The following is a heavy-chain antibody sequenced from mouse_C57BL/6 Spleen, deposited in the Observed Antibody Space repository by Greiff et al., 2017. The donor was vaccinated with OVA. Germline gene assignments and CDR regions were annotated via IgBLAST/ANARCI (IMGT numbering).Heavy chain of an antibody. V-gene: IGHV1-7*01. J-gene: IGHJ1*03. Sequence: VQLQQSGAELAKPGASVKLSCKASGYTFTSYWMHWVKQRPGQGLEWIGYINPSSGYTKYNQKFKDKATLTADKSSSTAYMQLSSLTYEDSAVYYCARCPPNWDWDFDGWGTGTTVTVAS. CDR1: GYTFTSYW. CDR3: ARCPPNWDWDFDG. CDR2: INPSSGYT. D-gene: IGHD4-1*01.